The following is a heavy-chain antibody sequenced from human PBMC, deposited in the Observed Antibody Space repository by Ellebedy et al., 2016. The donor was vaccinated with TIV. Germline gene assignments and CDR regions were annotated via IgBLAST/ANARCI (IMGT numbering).Heavy chain of an antibody. Sequence: SVKVSCKASGGIFRSYAISWVRQAPGQGLEWMGGIIAIFGTANYAQKFQGRVTITADESTSTAYMELSSLRSEDTAVYYCARDSHYYAQYFHHWGQGTLVTVSS. V-gene: IGHV1-69*13. CDR3: ARDSHYYAQYFHH. D-gene: IGHD3-10*01. CDR1: GGIFRSYA. J-gene: IGHJ1*01. CDR2: IIAIFGTA.